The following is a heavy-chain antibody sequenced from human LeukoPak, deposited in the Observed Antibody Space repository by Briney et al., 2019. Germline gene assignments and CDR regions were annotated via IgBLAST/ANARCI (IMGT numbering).Heavy chain of an antibody. CDR2: IYYSGST. CDR1: GGSISSYY. D-gene: IGHD6-13*01. CDR3: ARPGYSSSWYGGAFDY. V-gene: IGHV4-59*12. Sequence: PSETLSLTCTVSGGSISSYYWSWIRQPPGKGLEWIGYIYYSGSTNYNPSLKSRVTISVDTSKNQFSLKLSSVTAADTAVYYCARPGYSSSWYGGAFDYWGQGTLVTVSS. J-gene: IGHJ4*02.